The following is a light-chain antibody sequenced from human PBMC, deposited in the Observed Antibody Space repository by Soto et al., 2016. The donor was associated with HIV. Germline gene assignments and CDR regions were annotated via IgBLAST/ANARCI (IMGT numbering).Light chain of an antibody. V-gene: IGKV2-28*01. Sequence: DIVMTQSPLSLPVTPGEAASISCRSSQSLLHSNGYNYLDWYLQNPGQSPQLLIYLGSNRASGVPDRFSGSGSGTAFTLKISRVEAEDVGVYYCMQALQKPFGPGTKVDIK. CDR2: LGS. CDR1: QSLLHSNGYNY. CDR3: MQALQKP. J-gene: IGKJ3*01.